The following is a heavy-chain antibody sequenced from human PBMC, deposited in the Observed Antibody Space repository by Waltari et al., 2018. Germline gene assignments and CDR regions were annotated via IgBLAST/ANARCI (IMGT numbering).Heavy chain of an antibody. D-gene: IGHD5-18*01. CDR3: ARGWGLGYFHDY. CDR2: ISDSGNTI. J-gene: IGHJ4*02. Sequence: EVQLVESGGGLVQPGGSLRLPCAASGFIFRSYDMNWVRQAPGKGLEWVAKISDSGNTIYYADSVRGRFTNSRDNAKNSLYLQMNSLRAEDTALYYCARGWGLGYFHDYWGQGTLVTVSS. V-gene: IGHV3-48*03. CDR1: GFIFRSYD.